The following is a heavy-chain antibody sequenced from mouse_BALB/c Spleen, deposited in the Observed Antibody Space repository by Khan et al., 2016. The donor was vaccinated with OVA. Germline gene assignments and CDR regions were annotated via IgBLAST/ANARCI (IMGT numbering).Heavy chain of an antibody. J-gene: IGHJ1*01. Sequence: QLQLVQSGPELKKPGETVKISCKASGYTFTNYGMNWVKQAPGKGLKWMGWINTYTGDPTYTDNFKGRFTFSLETSASTAYLQINNLKYEDMATYFCARGASYWYFDDWGAGTTVTVSS. CDR2: INTYTGDP. CDR3: ARGASYWYFDD. CDR1: GYTFTNYG. V-gene: IGHV9-1*02.